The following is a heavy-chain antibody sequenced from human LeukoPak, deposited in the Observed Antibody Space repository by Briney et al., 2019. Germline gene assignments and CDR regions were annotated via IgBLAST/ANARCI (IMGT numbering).Heavy chain of an antibody. CDR2: INHSGST. Sequence: SETLSLTCAVYGGSFSGYYWSWIRQPAGKGLEWIGEINHSGSTNYNPSLKSRVTISVDTSKNQFSLKLSSVTAADTAVYYCARVDTAMVDYWGQGTLVTVSS. CDR3: ARVDTAMVDY. V-gene: IGHV4-34*01. D-gene: IGHD5-18*01. J-gene: IGHJ4*02. CDR1: GGSFSGYY.